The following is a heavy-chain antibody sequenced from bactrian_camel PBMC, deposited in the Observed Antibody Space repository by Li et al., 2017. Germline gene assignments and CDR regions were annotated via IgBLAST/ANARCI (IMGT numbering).Heavy chain of an antibody. CDR1: GFTFSSYD. CDR3: AVRYGLGAKRGGYNY. V-gene: IGHV3S40*01. J-gene: IGHJ4*01. Sequence: QLVESGGGLVQPGGSLRLSCAASGFTFSSYDMTWVRQAPGKGLEWVSAVNSAGGSTYYADSVKGRFTISRDNAKNTLYLQMNSLKSEDTALYYCAVRYGLGAKRGGYNYWGQGTQVTVS. D-gene: IGHD3*01. CDR2: VNSAGGST.